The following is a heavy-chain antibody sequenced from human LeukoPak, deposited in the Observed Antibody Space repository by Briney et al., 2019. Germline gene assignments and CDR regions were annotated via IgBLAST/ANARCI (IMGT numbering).Heavy chain of an antibody. J-gene: IGHJ5*02. CDR3: ARHGGELSGFDP. V-gene: IGHV4-39*01. CDR1: GGSVSGGSYY. CDR2: IYYTGTS. Sequence: PSETLSLTCTVSGGSVSGGSYYWGWIRQPPGKGLEWIGTIYYTGTSYQNPSLKSRATISVDTSKNQFSLKLSSVTAANTAVYYCARHGGELSGFDPWGQGTLVTVSS. D-gene: IGHD1-26*01.